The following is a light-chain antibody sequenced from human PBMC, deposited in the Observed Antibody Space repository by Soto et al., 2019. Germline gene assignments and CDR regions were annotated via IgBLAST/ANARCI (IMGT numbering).Light chain of an antibody. J-gene: IGLJ3*02. CDR3: AAWDDTLSAGV. CDR2: RND. Sequence: QAVVTQPPSTSETPGQRITVSCSGSSSNVGRHYVNWYRHVPGTAPKLLIYRNDQRPSGVPDRFSASKSGTSASLAISGLRAEDEADYFCAAWDDTLSAGVFGGGTKLTVL. CDR1: SSNVGRHY. V-gene: IGLV1-47*01.